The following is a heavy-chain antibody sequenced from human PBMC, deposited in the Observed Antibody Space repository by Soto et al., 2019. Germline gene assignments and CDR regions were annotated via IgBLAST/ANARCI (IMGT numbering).Heavy chain of an antibody. CDR1: GGSISSSSYY. D-gene: IGHD3-10*01. J-gene: IGHJ4*02. Sequence: SETLSLTCTVSGGSISSSSYYWGWIRQPPGKGLEWIGSIYYSGSTYYNPSLKSRVTISVDTSKNQFSLKLSSVTAADTAVYYCARHNYGSGSTYFDYWGQGTLVTISS. CDR2: IYYSGST. CDR3: ARHNYGSGSTYFDY. V-gene: IGHV4-39*01.